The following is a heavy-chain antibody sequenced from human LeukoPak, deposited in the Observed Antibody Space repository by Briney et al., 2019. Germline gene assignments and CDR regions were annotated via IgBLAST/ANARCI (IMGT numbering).Heavy chain of an antibody. D-gene: IGHD1-26*01. J-gene: IGHJ4*02. CDR2: IKSKTDGGTT. CDR1: GFTFSNAW. Sequence: GGSLRLSCAASGFTFSNAWMSWVRQASGKGLEWVGRIKSKTDGGTTDYAAPVKGRFTISRDDSKNTLYLQMNSLKIEDTAVYYCTTGLLVGATGMSDYWGQGTLVTVSS. V-gene: IGHV3-15*01. CDR3: TTGLLVGATGMSDY.